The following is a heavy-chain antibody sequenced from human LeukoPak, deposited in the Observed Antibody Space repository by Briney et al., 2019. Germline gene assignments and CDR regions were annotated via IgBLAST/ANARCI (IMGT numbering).Heavy chain of an antibody. J-gene: IGHJ4*02. V-gene: IGHV4-4*07. CDR3: ARDYCSSTSCYPYYFDY. D-gene: IGHD2-2*01. Sequence: VKPSETLSLTCTVSGCSISSYYWSWIRQPAGTGLEWIGRIYTSGSTNYNPSLKSRVTMSVDTSNNQFSLKLSSVTAADTAVYYCARDYCSSTSCYPYYFDYWGQGTLVTVSS. CDR2: IYTSGST. CDR1: GCSISSYY.